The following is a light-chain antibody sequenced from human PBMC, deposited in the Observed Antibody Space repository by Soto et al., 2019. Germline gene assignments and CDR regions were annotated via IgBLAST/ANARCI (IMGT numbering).Light chain of an antibody. CDR3: SSYTCSRGVV. V-gene: IGLV2-14*01. CDR1: SSDVGGYNY. J-gene: IGLJ2*01. Sequence: QSALTQPASVSGSPGQSITISCTGTSSDVGGYNYVSWYQQHPGKAPKLMIYEVSNRPSGVSNRFSGSKSGNTASLTISGLQAEDEADYYCSSYTCSRGVVFGGGTQLTVL. CDR2: EVS.